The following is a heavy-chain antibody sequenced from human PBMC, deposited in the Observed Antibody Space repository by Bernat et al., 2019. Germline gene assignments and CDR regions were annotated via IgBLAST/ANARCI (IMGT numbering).Heavy chain of an antibody. CDR3: AREREGLWFRTFDY. CDR1: GSTFSSYG. V-gene: IGHV3-33*01. D-gene: IGHD3-10*01. J-gene: IGHJ4*02. Sequence: QVQLVESGGGVVQPGRSLRLSCAAPGSTFSSYGMHWVRQAPGKGLEWVAVIWYDGSNKYYADSVKGRFTISRDNSNTTLYLQMNSLRAEDAAVYYCAREREGLWFRTFDYWGQGTLVTVSS. CDR2: IWYDGSNK.